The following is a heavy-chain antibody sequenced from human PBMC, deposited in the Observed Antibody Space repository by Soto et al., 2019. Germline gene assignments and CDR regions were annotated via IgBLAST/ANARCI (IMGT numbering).Heavy chain of an antibody. CDR1: GYTFTSYA. J-gene: IGHJ4*02. CDR3: ARDTALLDY. V-gene: IGHV1-3*01. CDR2: INAGKGNT. D-gene: IGHD2-2*02. Sequence: QVQLVQSGAEVKKPGASVKVSCKASGYTFTSYAMHWVRQAPGQRLEWMGWINAGKGNTKYSQKFQGRVTITRDTSASTAYMELSSLRSEDTALYYCARDTALLDYWGQGTLVTVSS.